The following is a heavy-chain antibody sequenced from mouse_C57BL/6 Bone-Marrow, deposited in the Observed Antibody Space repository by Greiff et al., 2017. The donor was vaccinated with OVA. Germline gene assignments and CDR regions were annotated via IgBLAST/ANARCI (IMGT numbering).Heavy chain of an antibody. CDR3: ARSGLGNYDAMDY. D-gene: IGHD2-1*01. V-gene: IGHV1-80*01. CDR2: IYPGDGDT. J-gene: IGHJ4*01. Sequence: VQLQQSGAELVKPGASVKISCKASGYAFSSYWMNWVKQRPGKGLEWIGQIYPGDGDTNYNGKFKGKATLTADKSSSTAYMQLSSLTSEDSAVYFCARSGLGNYDAMDYWGQGTSVTVSS. CDR1: GYAFSSYW.